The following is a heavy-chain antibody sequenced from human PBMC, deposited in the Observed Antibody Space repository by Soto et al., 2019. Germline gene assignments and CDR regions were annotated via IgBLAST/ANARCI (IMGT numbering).Heavy chain of an antibody. CDR3: ATKRMTTVTTSFPWYFDL. CDR1: GYTLTELS. D-gene: IGHD4-17*01. V-gene: IGHV1-24*01. J-gene: IGHJ2*01. CDR2: FDPEDGET. Sequence: QVQLVQSGAEVKKPGASVKVSCKVSGYTLTELSMHWVRQAPGKGLEWLGGFDPEDGETIYAQKFQGRVTMTEDTSTDTAYMELSSLRSEDTAVYYCATKRMTTVTTSFPWYFDLWGRGTLVTVSS.